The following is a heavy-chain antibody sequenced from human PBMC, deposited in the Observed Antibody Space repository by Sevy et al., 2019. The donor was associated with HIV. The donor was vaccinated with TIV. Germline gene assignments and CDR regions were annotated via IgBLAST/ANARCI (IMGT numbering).Heavy chain of an antibody. D-gene: IGHD3-16*02. CDR1: GFTFSSYA. V-gene: IGHV3-23*01. CDR3: AKAGGRVGDYVWGSYRYFDY. J-gene: IGHJ4*02. CDR2: ISGSGGST. Sequence: GGSLRLSCAASGFTFSSYAMSWVRQAPGKGLEWVSAISGSGGSTYYADSVKGRFTISRDKSKNTLYLQMNSLRAEDTAVYYCAKAGGRVGDYVWGSYRYFDYWGQGTLVTVSS.